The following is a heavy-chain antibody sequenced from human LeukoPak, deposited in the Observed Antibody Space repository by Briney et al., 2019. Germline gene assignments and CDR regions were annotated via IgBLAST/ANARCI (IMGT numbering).Heavy chain of an antibody. CDR2: IFHSGNS. J-gene: IGHJ4*02. CDR3: ATGWILGATLTY. D-gene: IGHD1-26*01. Sequence: SETLSLTCAVSGYSISSGYYWGWIRQPPGKGLEWTGTIFHSGNSYYNPSLKSRVTISVDTSKNQFSLKLSSVTAADTAVYYCATGWILGATLTYWGQGTLVTVSS. V-gene: IGHV4-38-2*01. CDR1: GYSISSGYY.